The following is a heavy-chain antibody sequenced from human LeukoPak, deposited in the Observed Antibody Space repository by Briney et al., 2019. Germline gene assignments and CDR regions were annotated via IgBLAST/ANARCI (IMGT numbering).Heavy chain of an antibody. J-gene: IGHJ4*02. D-gene: IGHD2/OR15-2a*01. Sequence: SGGSLRLSCAASGFTVSSNYMSWVRQAPGKGLEWVSLIYSGGGTYYADSVKGRFTISRDNSKNTLYLQMNSLRAEDTAVYYCARDLWGLSYWGQGTLVTVSS. V-gene: IGHV3-66*01. CDR1: GFTVSSNY. CDR3: ARDLWGLSY. CDR2: IYSGGGT.